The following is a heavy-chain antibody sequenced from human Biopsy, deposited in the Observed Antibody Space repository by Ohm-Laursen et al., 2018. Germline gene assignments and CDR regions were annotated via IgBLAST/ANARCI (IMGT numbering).Heavy chain of an antibody. J-gene: IGHJ4*02. V-gene: IGHV3-15*01. D-gene: IGHD3-16*02. CDR1: GFSLRNFT. CDR2: IKSKTDGGTI. Sequence: SLRLSCAASGFSLRNFTINWVRQAPGKGLEWVGRIKSKTDGGTIDYAASVKGRIIISRDDSKKTVYLQMNNLKTEDTGVYYCTTYQYWGQGTLVTVSS. CDR3: TTYQY.